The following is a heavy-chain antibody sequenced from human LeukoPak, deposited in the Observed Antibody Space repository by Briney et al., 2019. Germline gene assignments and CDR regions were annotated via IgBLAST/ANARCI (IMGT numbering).Heavy chain of an antibody. J-gene: IGHJ3*02. Sequence: PSETLSLTCTISGGSISSYYWSWIRQPAGKGLEWIGRIYTSGSTNYNPSLKSRVTMSVDTSKNQFSLKLSSVTAADTAVYYCAIVGATPKGIAFDIWGQGTMVTVSS. CDR1: GGSISSYY. D-gene: IGHD1-26*01. V-gene: IGHV4-4*07. CDR2: IYTSGST. CDR3: AIVGATPKGIAFDI.